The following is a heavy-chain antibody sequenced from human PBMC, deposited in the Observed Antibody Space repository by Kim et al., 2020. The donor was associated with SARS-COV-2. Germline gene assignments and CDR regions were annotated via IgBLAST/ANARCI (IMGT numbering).Heavy chain of an antibody. Sequence: SPTLSLTCAISGDRVSSNNAAWTWIRQSPSRGLEWLGRTYYKSKWYNDYAVSVRRRITINPDTSKNQFSLQLKSVTPEDTAVYYCARELLIYCGGDCFYNWFDPWGQGTLVTVSS. D-gene: IGHD2-21*02. CDR1: GDRVSSNNAA. J-gene: IGHJ5*02. V-gene: IGHV6-1*01. CDR2: TYYKSKWYN. CDR3: ARELLIYCGGDCFYNWFDP.